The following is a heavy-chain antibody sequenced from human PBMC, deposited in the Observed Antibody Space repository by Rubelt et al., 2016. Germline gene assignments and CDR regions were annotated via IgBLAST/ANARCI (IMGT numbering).Heavy chain of an antibody. CDR1: GGSISSYY. CDR3: ARGTKSTYSYGSPRLDP. D-gene: IGHD5-18*01. V-gene: IGHV4-59*01. Sequence: QVQLQESGPGLVKPSETLSLTCTVSGGSISSYYWSWIRQPPGKGLEWIGYIYFSGSTSYNPSLKSRATISEDASKNQVSLGWSSVTAADTAVYYWARGTKSTYSYGSPRLDPWGQGTLVTVSS. CDR2: IYFSGST. J-gene: IGHJ5*02.